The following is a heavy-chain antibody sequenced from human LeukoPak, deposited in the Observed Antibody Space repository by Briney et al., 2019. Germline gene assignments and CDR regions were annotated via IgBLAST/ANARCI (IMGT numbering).Heavy chain of an antibody. CDR3: AKSLQRITMIVVVIRADGGFDY. D-gene: IGHD3-22*01. J-gene: IGHJ4*02. CDR1: GGTFSSYA. Sequence: SVKVSCKASGGTFSSYAISWVRQAPGRGLEWMGRIIPILGIANYAQKFQGRVTITADKSTSTAYMELSSLRSEDTAVYYCAKSLQRITMIVVVIRADGGFDYWGQGTLVTVSS. CDR2: IIPILGIA. V-gene: IGHV1-69*04.